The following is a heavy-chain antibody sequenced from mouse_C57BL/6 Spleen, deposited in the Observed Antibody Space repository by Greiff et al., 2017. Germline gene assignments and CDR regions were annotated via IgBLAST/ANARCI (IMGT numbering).Heavy chain of an antibody. CDR1: GYAFSSYW. Sequence: VKLVESGAELVKPGASVKISCKASGYAFSSYWMNWVKQRPGKGLEWIGQIYPGDGDTNYNGKFKGKATLTADKSSSTAYMQLSSLTSEDSAVYFCAREDYSNAWFAYWGQGTLVTVS. J-gene: IGHJ3*01. CDR2: IYPGDGDT. CDR3: AREDYSNAWFAY. D-gene: IGHD2-5*01. V-gene: IGHV1-80*01.